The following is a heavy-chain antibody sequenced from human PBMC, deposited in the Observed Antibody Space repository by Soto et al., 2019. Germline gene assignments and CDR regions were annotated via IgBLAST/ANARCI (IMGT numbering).Heavy chain of an antibody. D-gene: IGHD3-3*01. Sequence: SETLSLTCHVSGGSISSSTYYWAWIRPSPGKGLEWIGSVYYNGFTYYNQSLKSRVTISVDTSKNQFSLKLTSVTAADTAVYYCARMGDFWSGPGELDPWGQGTLVTVS. CDR1: GGSISSSTYY. V-gene: IGHV4-39*01. CDR3: ARMGDFWSGPGELDP. CDR2: VYYNGFT. J-gene: IGHJ5*02.